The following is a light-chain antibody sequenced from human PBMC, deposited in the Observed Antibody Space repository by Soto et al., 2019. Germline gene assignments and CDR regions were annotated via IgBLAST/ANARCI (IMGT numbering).Light chain of an antibody. CDR1: QSVSSY. Sequence: EIALTQSPATLSLSPGERATLSCRASQSVSSYFAWYQQKPGQAPRLVIYDASKRATGIPARFSGSGSGTDFTLTISRLEPEDFALYYCQQRSNWPLTFGQGTRLEIK. V-gene: IGKV3-11*01. J-gene: IGKJ5*01. CDR2: DAS. CDR3: QQRSNWPLT.